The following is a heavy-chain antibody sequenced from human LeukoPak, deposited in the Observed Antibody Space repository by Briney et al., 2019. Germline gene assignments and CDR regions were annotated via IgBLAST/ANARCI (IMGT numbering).Heavy chain of an antibody. CDR3: ARIGTDSWSGLYYGMDV. Sequence: GGSLRLSCAASDLTFSSYGMNWVRQAPGKGLEWVSFVSSSSSYINYADSVKGRFTISRDNAKNSLYLQMNSLRAEDTAVYYCARIGTDSWSGLYYGMDVWGQGTTVTVSS. D-gene: IGHD3-3*01. V-gene: IGHV3-21*01. CDR2: VSSSSSYI. CDR1: DLTFSSYG. J-gene: IGHJ6*02.